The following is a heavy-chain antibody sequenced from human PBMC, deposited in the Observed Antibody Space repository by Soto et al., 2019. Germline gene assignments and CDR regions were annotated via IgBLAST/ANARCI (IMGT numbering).Heavy chain of an antibody. D-gene: IGHD2-2*01. CDR1: GYTVTSYY. J-gene: IGHJ6*02. Sequence: ASVKVSCKASGYTVTSYYMHWVRQVPGRGLEWMGIINPKSSSTTYAEKFQGRVTMTGDTSTNTVYMELTSLTSGDTAVYYCARAGIAYCTSTTCYLYYYVMDVWGQGTTVTVSS. CDR2: INPKSSST. CDR3: ARAGIAYCTSTTCYLYYYVMDV. V-gene: IGHV1-46*01.